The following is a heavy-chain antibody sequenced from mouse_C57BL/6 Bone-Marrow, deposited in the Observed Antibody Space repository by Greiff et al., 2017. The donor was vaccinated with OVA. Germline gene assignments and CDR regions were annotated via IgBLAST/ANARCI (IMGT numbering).Heavy chain of an antibody. Sequence: QVQLQQPGAELVRPGSSVKLSCKASGYTFTDYYINWVKQRPGQGLEWIARIYPGSGNTYYNEKFKGKATLTAEKSSSTAYMQLSSLTSEDSAVYFCARGWLLWFAYWGQGTLVTVSA. D-gene: IGHD2-3*01. CDR2: IYPGSGNT. V-gene: IGHV1-76*01. CDR1: GYTFTDYY. CDR3: ARGWLLWFAY. J-gene: IGHJ3*01.